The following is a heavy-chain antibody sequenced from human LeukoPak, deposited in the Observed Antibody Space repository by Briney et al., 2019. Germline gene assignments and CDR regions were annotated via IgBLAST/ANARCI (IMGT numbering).Heavy chain of an antibody. D-gene: IGHD1-26*01. V-gene: IGHV3-23*01. CDR1: GFTFSSCA. CDR3: AKDPIFSGSYGVFDY. Sequence: GSLRLSCAASGFTFSSCAMSWVRQAPGKGLEWVSTIIDSGNSIYYADSAEGRFTISRDNSKNTLYLQMNSLRAGDTAVYYCAKDPIFSGSYGVFDYWGLGTLVTVSS. CDR2: IIDSGNSI. J-gene: IGHJ4*02.